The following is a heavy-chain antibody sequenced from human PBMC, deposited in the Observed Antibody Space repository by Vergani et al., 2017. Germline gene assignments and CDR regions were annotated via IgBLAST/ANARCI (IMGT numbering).Heavy chain of an antibody. Sequence: EVQLVESGGGLVQPGGSRRLSCAASGFTFSSYAMSWVRQAPGKGLEWVSAISGSGGSTYYADSLKGRFTISRDNSKNTLYLQMNSLRAEDTAGYYCAISPKWLLLSPLDYWGQGTLVTVSS. CDR2: ISGSGGST. CDR1: GFTFSSYA. D-gene: IGHD3-22*01. V-gene: IGHV3-23*04. CDR3: AISPKWLLLSPLDY. J-gene: IGHJ4*02.